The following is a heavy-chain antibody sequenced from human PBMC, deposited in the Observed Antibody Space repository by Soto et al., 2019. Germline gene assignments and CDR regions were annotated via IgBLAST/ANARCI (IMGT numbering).Heavy chain of an antibody. J-gene: IGHJ4*02. Sequence: QVQLQASGPGLVKPSQTLSLTCAVSGVSITSTNWWTWIHQPPGKGLEWIGEMYHSGSNNYNPSLKGRVSISVDKSKNQFSLKVSSVTAADTAVYYCATVPGIVGATHFDCWGQGALVTVSS. CDR3: ATVPGIVGATHFDC. V-gene: IGHV4-4*02. D-gene: IGHD1-26*01. CDR1: GVSITSTNW. CDR2: MYHSGSN.